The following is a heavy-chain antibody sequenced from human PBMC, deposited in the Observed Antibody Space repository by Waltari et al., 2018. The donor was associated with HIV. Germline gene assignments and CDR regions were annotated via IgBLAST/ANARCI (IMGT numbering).Heavy chain of an antibody. CDR3: ARGRSPYSSGWYASEY. J-gene: IGHJ4*02. Sequence: QVQLQQWGAGLLKPSETLSLTCAVYGVSFSGYYWSWIRPPPGKGLEWIGEINHSGSTNYKPSLKSRVTISVDTSKNQFSLKLSSVTAADTAVYYCARGRSPYSSGWYASEYWGQGTLVTVSS. CDR1: GVSFSGYY. V-gene: IGHV4-34*01. D-gene: IGHD6-19*01. CDR2: INHSGST.